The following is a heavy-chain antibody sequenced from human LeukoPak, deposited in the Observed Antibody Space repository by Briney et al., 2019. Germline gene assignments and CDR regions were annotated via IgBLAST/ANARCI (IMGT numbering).Heavy chain of an antibody. CDR3: AKSDIVATIPSGFDY. CDR1: GGTFSSYA. J-gene: IGHJ4*02. Sequence: ASVKVSCKASGGTFSSYAINWVRQAPGQGLEWMGEIIPIFNTANYAQKFQGRVTVTADESTSTAYMELSGLRSEDTAVYYCAKSDIVATIPSGFDYWGQGTLVTVSS. V-gene: IGHV1-69*13. CDR2: IIPIFNTA. D-gene: IGHD5-12*01.